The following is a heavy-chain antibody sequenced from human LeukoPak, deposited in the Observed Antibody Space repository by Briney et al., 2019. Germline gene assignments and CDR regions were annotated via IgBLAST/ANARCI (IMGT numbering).Heavy chain of an antibody. V-gene: IGHV3-23*01. J-gene: IGHJ4*02. CDR2: ISAGGVDT. CDR3: AAKEGLTGYLSGSFDY. D-gene: IGHD3-9*01. CDR1: GFTFSNYA. Sequence: GGPLRLSCAASGFTFSNYAMTWVRQAPGKGLEWVSAISAGGVDTFYADSVRGRFTISRDNSKSTLYLQMNSLRAEDTAVYYCAAKEGLTGYLSGSFDYWGQGTLVTVSS.